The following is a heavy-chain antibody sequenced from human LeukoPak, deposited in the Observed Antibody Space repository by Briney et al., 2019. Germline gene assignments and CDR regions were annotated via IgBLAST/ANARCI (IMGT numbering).Heavy chain of an antibody. CDR3: ARGVGYSGYDPDY. CDR2: ISSSSSYI. J-gene: IGHJ4*02. CDR1: GFTFSSYS. V-gene: IGHV3-21*01. D-gene: IGHD5-12*01. Sequence: PGGSLRLSCAASGFTFSSYSMNWVRQAPGKGLEWVSSISSSSSYIYYADSVKGRFTISRDNAKNSLYLQMNSLRAEDTAVYYCARGVGYSGYDPDYWGQGTLATVSS.